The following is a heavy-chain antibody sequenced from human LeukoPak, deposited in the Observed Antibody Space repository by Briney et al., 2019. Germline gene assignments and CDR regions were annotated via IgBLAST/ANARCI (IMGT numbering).Heavy chain of an antibody. Sequence: GGSLRLSCAASGFTFSSYSMNWVRQAPGKGLEWVSSISSSSSYIYYADSVKGRFTIARDNAKNSLYLQVNSLRAEDTAVYYCARRRDSSSWYLNYFDYWGQGTLVTVSS. CDR1: GFTFSSYS. J-gene: IGHJ4*02. CDR3: ARRRDSSSWYLNYFDY. CDR2: ISSSSSYI. V-gene: IGHV3-21*01. D-gene: IGHD6-13*01.